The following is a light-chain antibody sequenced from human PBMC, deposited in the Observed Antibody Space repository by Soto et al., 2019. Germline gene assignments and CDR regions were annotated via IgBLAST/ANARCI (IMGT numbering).Light chain of an antibody. J-gene: IGKJ1*01. V-gene: IGKV3-20*01. CDR2: GAS. Sequence: EVVLTQSPGTLYLSPGERATVSCRASQTISRNYLAWYQKKPGQAPRLLIYGASTRATGIPDRFTGSGSGTDFTLTIARLEPEDFAVYYCQQYGGPVPWTFGQGTKVEV. CDR1: QTISRNY. CDR3: QQYGGPVPWT.